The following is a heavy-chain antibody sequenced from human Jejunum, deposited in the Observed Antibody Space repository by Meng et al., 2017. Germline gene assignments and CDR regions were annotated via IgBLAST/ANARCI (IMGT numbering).Heavy chain of an antibody. V-gene: IGHV1-18*01. CDR1: GYNFNNYD. CDR2: FSGNTGNT. Sequence: ASVKVSCKASGYNFNNYDISWVRQAPGQGLEWVGWFSGNTGNTNYAHDLRGRVTLTRDTSTSTAYMELGSLRSDDTAVYYCARGSGSSSRGYDYWGRGTLVTVSS. CDR3: ARGSGSSSRGYDY. D-gene: IGHD6-19*01. J-gene: IGHJ4*02.